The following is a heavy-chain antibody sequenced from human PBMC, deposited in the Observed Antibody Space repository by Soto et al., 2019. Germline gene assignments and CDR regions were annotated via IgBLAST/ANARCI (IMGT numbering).Heavy chain of an antibody. J-gene: IGHJ4*02. Sequence: EVQLVESGGGLVKPGGSLRLSCAASGFTFSSYSMNWVRQDPGKGLEWVSSISSSSSYIYYADSVKGRFTISRDNAKNSLYLQMNSLRAEDTAVYYCARDWGGEGTFDYWGQGTLVTVSS. CDR3: ARDWGGEGTFDY. CDR2: ISSSSSYI. D-gene: IGHD3-16*01. V-gene: IGHV3-21*01. CDR1: GFTFSSYS.